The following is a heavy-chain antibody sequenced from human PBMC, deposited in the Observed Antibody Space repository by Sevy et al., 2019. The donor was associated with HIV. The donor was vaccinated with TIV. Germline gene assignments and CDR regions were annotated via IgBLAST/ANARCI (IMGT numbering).Heavy chain of an antibody. CDR1: GFTFDDYA. D-gene: IGHD3-9*01. CDR3: AKDAHYDILTGSRFDY. V-gene: IGHV3-9*01. CDR2: ISWNSGSI. Sequence: GGSLRLSCAASGFTFDDYAMHWVRQAPGKGLEWVSGISWNSGSIGYADSVKGRFTTSRDNAKNSLYLQMNSLRAEDTALYYCAKDAHYDILTGSRFDYWGQGTLVTVSS. J-gene: IGHJ4*02.